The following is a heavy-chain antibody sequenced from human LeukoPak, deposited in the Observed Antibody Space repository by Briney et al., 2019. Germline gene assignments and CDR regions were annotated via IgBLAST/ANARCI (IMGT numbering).Heavy chain of an antibody. D-gene: IGHD5-24*01. V-gene: IGHV1-24*01. CDR2: FDPEDGET. J-gene: IGHJ4*02. CDR3: ATSVTVARRDGYTYNGYYFDY. Sequence: ASVKVSCKVSGYTLTELSMHWVRQAPGKGLEWMEGFDPEDGETIYAQKFQGRVTMTEDTSTDTAYMELSSLRSEDTAVYYCATSVTVARRDGYTYNGYYFDYWGQGTLVTVSS. CDR1: GYTLTELS.